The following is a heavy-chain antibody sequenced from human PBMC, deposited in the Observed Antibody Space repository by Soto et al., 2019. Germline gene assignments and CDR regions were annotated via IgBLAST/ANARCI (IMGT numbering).Heavy chain of an antibody. V-gene: IGHV3-48*02. D-gene: IGHD1-26*01. CDR2: ISSSSSTI. CDR1: GFTFSSYS. Sequence: GGSLRLSCAASGFTFSSYSMNWVRQAPGKGLEWVSYISSSSSTIYYADSVKGRFTISRDNAKNSLYLQMNSLRDEDTAVYYCARDQGPSRGRHSGSYYAAFDIWGQGTMVTVSS. J-gene: IGHJ3*02. CDR3: ARDQGPSRGRHSGSYYAAFDI.